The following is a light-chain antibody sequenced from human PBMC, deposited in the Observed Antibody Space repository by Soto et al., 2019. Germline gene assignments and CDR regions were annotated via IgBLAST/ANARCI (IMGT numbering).Light chain of an antibody. J-gene: IGKJ1*01. Sequence: DIVMTQSPDSLAVSLGERATINCKSSQSVLYSSNNKNYLAWYQQKPGQPPKLLIYWASTRESGVPERLSGSGPGTAFTLTISRLEPEDFAVYYCQQYGSSPTFGQGTKVDIK. V-gene: IGKV4-1*01. CDR3: QQYGSSPT. CDR2: WAS. CDR1: QSVLYSSNNKNY.